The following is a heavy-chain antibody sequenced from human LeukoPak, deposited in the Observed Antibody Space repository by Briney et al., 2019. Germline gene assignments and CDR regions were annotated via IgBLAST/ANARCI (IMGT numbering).Heavy chain of an antibody. CDR1: GLTFSSYG. CDR3: AKDYARYLGREHFDY. V-gene: IGHV3-30*02. CDR2: IRYDGSNK. J-gene: IGHJ4*02. D-gene: IGHD3-9*01. Sequence: GGSLRLSCAASGLTFSSYGMHWVRQAPGKGLEWVTFIRYDGSNKYYADSVKGRFTISRDNFKNTLFLQMNSLRTEDTALYYCAKDYARYLGREHFDYWGQGTLVIVSS.